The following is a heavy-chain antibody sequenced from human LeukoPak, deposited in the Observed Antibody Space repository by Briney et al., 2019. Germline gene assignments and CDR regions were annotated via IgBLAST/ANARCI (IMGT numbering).Heavy chain of an antibody. Sequence: TGGSLRLSCVASGFTFSSYGMHWVRQAPGKGLEWVAVIWYDGSNKYYADSVKGRFTISRDNSKNTLYLQMNSLRAEDTAVYYCAKDGVYCSGGSCYAAVDWYFDLWGRGTLVTVSS. CDR2: IWYDGSNK. D-gene: IGHD2-15*01. J-gene: IGHJ2*01. V-gene: IGHV3-33*06. CDR3: AKDGVYCSGGSCYAAVDWYFDL. CDR1: GFTFSSYG.